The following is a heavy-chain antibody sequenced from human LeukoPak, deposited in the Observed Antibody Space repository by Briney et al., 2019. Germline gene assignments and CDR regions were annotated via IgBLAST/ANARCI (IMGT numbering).Heavy chain of an antibody. D-gene: IGHD3-3*01. CDR3: AKDGTIFGVYYMDV. V-gene: IGHV3-33*06. J-gene: IGHJ6*03. CDR2: IWYDGSNK. Sequence: GGSLRLSCAASGFTFSSYGMHWVRQAPGKGLEWVAVIWYDGSNKYYADSAKGRFTISRANYKNTLYLQMNSLRAEDPAVYYCAKDGTIFGVYYMDVWGKGTTVTVSS. CDR1: GFTFSSYG.